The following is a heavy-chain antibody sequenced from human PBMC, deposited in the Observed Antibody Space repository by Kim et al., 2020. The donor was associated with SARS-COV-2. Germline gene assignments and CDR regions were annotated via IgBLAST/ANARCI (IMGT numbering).Heavy chain of an antibody. CDR1: GFTFSNYW. D-gene: IGHD2-15*01. Sequence: GGSLRLSCAASGFTFSNYWMTWVRQAPGKGLEWVANIKQDGSEKNYVDSVKGRFTVSRDNAKNSLYLQMNSLRAEDTAVYYCVRSTLLAYWGQGALVTVS. J-gene: IGHJ4*02. CDR2: IKQDGSEK. V-gene: IGHV3-7*01. CDR3: VRSTLLAY.